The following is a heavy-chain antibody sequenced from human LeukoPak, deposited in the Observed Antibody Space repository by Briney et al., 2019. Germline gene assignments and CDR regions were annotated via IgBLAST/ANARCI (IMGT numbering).Heavy chain of an antibody. CDR3: ARRAGGIAAAGTRPFDY. CDR1: GASFSSSTYY. Sequence: PSETLSPTCTVSGASFSSSTYYWGWIRQPPGKGLEWIGSIYYSGSTYYNPSLKSRVTMSVDTSKNQFSLKLSSVTAADTAVYYCARRAGGIAAAGTRPFDYWGQGTLVTVSS. V-gene: IGHV4-39*01. J-gene: IGHJ4*02. D-gene: IGHD6-13*01. CDR2: IYYSGST.